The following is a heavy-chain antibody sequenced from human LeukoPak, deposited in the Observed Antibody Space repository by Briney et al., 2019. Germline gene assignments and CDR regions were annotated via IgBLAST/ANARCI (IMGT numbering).Heavy chain of an antibody. Sequence: GGSLRLSCAASGFTFSSYGMHWVRQAPGKGLEWVAVISYDGSNKYYADSVTGRFTISRDNSKNTLYLQMNSLRAEDTAVYYCAKDDYGDSLGSMDVWGQGTTVTVSS. CDR3: AKDDYGDSLGSMDV. CDR1: GFTFSSYG. D-gene: IGHD4-17*01. V-gene: IGHV3-30*18. CDR2: ISYDGSNK. J-gene: IGHJ6*02.